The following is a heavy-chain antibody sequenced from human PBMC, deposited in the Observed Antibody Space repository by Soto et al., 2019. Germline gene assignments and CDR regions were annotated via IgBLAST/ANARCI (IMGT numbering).Heavy chain of an antibody. J-gene: IGHJ4*02. CDR1: GGSFSGYY. CDR3: ARGPVLRFCYDY. Sequence: SETLSLTCAVYGGSFSGYYWSWIRQPPGKGLEWIGEINHSGSTNYNPSLKSRVTISVDTSKNQFSLKPSSVTAADTAVYYCARGPVLRFCYDYWGQGTLVTVSS. CDR2: INHSGST. V-gene: IGHV4-34*01. D-gene: IGHD3-3*01.